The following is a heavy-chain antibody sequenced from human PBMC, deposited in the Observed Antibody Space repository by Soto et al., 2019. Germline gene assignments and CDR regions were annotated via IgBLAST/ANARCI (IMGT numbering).Heavy chain of an antibody. J-gene: IGHJ6*02. V-gene: IGHV4-31*03. CDR3: ARDRKSSSKLRYFDSPISGHYYYYGMDV. CDR2: IYYSGST. D-gene: IGHD3-9*01. CDR1: GGSISSGGYY. Sequence: SETLSLTCTVSGGSISSGGYYWSWIRQHPGKGLEWIGYIYYSGSTYYNPSLKSRVTISVDTSKNQFSLKLGSVTAAETAVYYCARDRKSSSKLRYFDSPISGHYYYYGMDVWGQGTTVTVSS.